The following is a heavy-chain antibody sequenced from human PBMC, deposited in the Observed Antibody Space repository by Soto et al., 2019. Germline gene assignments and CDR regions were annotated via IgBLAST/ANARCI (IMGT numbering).Heavy chain of an antibody. Sequence: QVQLVESGGGVVQPGRSLRLSCAASGFTFSSYGMHWVRQAPGKGLEWVAVIWYDGSNKYYADSVKGRFTISRDNSKNTLYLQMNSLRAEDTAVYYCAREGDYYDSSGYRHYYGMDVWGQGTTVTVSS. CDR3: AREGDYYDSSGYRHYYGMDV. D-gene: IGHD3-22*01. J-gene: IGHJ6*02. V-gene: IGHV3-33*01. CDR2: IWYDGSNK. CDR1: GFTFSSYG.